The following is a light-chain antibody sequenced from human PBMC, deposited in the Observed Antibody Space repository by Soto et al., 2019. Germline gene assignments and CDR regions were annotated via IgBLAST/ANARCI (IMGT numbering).Light chain of an antibody. CDR2: EGS. V-gene: IGLV2-23*03. CDR3: CSYAGRSTFVV. J-gene: IGLJ2*01. Sequence: QSALTQPASVSGSPGQSITISCTGTSSDVGSYNLVSWYQQHPGKAPKLMIYEGSKRPSGVSNRFSGSKSGNTASLTISGLQAEDEADYYCCSYAGRSTFVVFVGGTKLTVL. CDR1: SSDVGSYNL.